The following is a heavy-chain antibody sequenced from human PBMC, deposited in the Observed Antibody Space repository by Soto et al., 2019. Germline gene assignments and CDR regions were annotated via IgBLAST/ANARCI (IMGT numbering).Heavy chain of an antibody. CDR3: ARAYYDVLTGYYVRYFDY. CDR2: IFHSGTT. D-gene: IGHD3-9*01. CDR1: GGSISSGDYY. Sequence: SETLSLTCSVSGGSISSGDYYWSWIHQPPGKGLEWIGYIFHSGTTYYNPSLKSRVAISIDTSKKQFSLKLRSVTAADTAVYYCARAYYDVLTGYYVRYFDYWGQGNPVTVSS. V-gene: IGHV4-30-4*01. J-gene: IGHJ4*02.